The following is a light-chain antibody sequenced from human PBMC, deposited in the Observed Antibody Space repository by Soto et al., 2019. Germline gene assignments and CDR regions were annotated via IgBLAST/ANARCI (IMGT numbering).Light chain of an antibody. V-gene: IGLV2-8*01. CDR3: NSYSGSNNFVV. Sequence: QSVLTQPPSASGSPGQSVTISCTGTNSDVGGYDYVSWYQQHPGKAPELIIYEVNKRPSGVPDRFSGSKSGNTASLTVSGLQAEDEADYYCNSYSGSNNFVVFGTGTKLTVL. CDR1: NSDVGGYDY. CDR2: EVN. J-gene: IGLJ1*01.